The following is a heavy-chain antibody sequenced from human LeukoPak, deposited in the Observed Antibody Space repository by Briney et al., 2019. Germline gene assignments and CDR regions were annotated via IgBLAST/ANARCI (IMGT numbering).Heavy chain of an antibody. CDR2: ISSSSSYI. CDR3: ARGIAAAGRVFDY. Sequence: PGESLRLSCAASGFTFSSYSMNWVRQAPGKGLEWVSSISSSSSYIYYADSVKGRFTTSRDNAKNSLYLQMNILRAEDTAVYYCARGIAAAGRVFDYWGQGTLVTVSS. D-gene: IGHD6-13*01. J-gene: IGHJ4*02. CDR1: GFTFSSYS. V-gene: IGHV3-21*01.